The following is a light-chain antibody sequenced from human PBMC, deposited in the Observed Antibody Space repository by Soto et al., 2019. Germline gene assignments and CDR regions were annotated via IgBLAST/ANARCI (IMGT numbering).Light chain of an antibody. J-gene: IGKJ1*01. CDR1: QSVSGSD. CDR3: HQYGISPPT. Sequence: EVVLTQSPGTLSLSPGERDTLSCRASQSVSGSDLAWYQQKPGQAPRLLISGVSNRATGNPDGFSGSGSGTDFTLTISSMEPEEFAVFYCHQYGISPPTFGPGTKVEI. V-gene: IGKV3-20*01. CDR2: GVS.